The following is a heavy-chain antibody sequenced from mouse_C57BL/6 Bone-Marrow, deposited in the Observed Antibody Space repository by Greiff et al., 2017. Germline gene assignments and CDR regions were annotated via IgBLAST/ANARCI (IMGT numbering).Heavy chain of an antibody. D-gene: IGHD1-1*01. CDR1: GFSLTSYG. J-gene: IGHJ4*01. V-gene: IGHV2-9*01. Sequence: VKVVESGPGLVAPSQRLSITCTVSGFSLTSYGVDWVRQPPGKGLEWLGVIWGGGSTNYNSALMSRLSISKDNSKSQVFLKMNSLQTDDTAMYYCAKHKTTVVEGDYAMDYWGQGTSVTVSS. CDR2: IWGGGST. CDR3: AKHKTTVVEGDYAMDY.